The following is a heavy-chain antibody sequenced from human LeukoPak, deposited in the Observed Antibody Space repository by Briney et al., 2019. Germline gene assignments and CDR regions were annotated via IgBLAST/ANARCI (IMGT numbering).Heavy chain of an antibody. CDR3: VKDISSSWRFDAFDV. V-gene: IGHV3-74*01. J-gene: IGHJ3*01. D-gene: IGHD6-13*01. CDR1: GFTFSNYW. CDR2: INIDGTST. Sequence: GGSLRLSCAASGFTFSNYWMHWVRQVPGKGLVCVSRINIDGTSTSYADSVKGRFTISRDNAKNSLYLQMNGLRAEDMALYYCVKDISSSWRFDAFDVWGQGTMVSVSS.